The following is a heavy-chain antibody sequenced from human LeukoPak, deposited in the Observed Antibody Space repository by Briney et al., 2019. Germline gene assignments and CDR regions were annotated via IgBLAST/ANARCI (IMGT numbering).Heavy chain of an antibody. J-gene: IGHJ6*04. V-gene: IGHV3-21*01. Sequence: PGGSLRFSCAASGFTFSSYSMNWVRQAPGKGLEWVSSISSSSSYIYYADSVKGRFTISRDNAKNSLYLQMNSLRAEDTAVYYCARDLYAYGAFLADVWGKGTTVTVST. CDR3: ARDLYAYGAFLADV. D-gene: IGHD4-17*01. CDR2: ISSSSSYI. CDR1: GFTFSSYS.